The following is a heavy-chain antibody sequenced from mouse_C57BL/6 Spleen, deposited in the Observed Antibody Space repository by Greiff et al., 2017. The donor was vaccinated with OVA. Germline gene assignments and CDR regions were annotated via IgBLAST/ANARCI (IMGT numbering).Heavy chain of an antibody. Sequence: QVQLQQSGAELARPGASVKLSCKASGYTFTSYGISWVKQRTGQGLEWIGEIYPRSGNTYYNEKFKGKATLTADKSSSTAYMELRSLTSEDSAVYFCARTSPYYGSSYRDAMGYWGQGTSVTVAS. CDR2: IYPRSGNT. V-gene: IGHV1-81*01. CDR1: GYTFTSYG. CDR3: ARTSPYYGSSYRDAMGY. J-gene: IGHJ4*01. D-gene: IGHD1-1*01.